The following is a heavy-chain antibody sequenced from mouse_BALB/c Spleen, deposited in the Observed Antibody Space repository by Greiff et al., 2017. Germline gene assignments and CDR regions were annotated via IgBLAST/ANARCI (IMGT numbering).Heavy chain of an antibody. V-gene: IGHV6-6*02. CDR3: TGDGYYSAWFAY. D-gene: IGHD2-3*01. CDR2: IRLKSDNYAT. Sequence: EVKVEESGGGLVQPGGSMKLSCVASGFTFSSYWMSWVRQSPEKGLEWVAEIRLKSDNYATHYAESVKGKFTISRDDSKSRLYLQMNSLRAEDTGIYYCTGDGYYSAWFAYWGQGTLVTVSA. J-gene: IGHJ3*01. CDR1: GFTFSSYW.